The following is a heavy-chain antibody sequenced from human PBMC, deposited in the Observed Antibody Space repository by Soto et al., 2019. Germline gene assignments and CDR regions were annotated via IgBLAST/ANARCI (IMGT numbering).Heavy chain of an antibody. CDR3: ARLPPHYGDYTFPGVPPWYYYYGMDV. V-gene: IGHV1-18*04. J-gene: IGHJ6*02. CDR1: GYTFTSYG. D-gene: IGHD4-17*01. Sequence: ASVKVSCKASGYTFTSYGFSWVRQAPGQGLEWMGWISGFDGYTNYPQKFQGRVTISVDTSKNQFSLKLSSVTAADTAVYYCARLPPHYGDYTFPGVPPWYYYYGMDVWGQGTTVTVSS. CDR2: ISGFDGYT.